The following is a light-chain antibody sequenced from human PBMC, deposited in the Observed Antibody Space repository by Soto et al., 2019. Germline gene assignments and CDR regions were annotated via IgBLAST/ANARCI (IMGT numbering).Light chain of an antibody. CDR1: RSNIGRNF. CDR3: AAWDDTLDAQV. Sequence: QSVLTQSPSASGTPGQSVTISCSGSRSNIGRNFAYWYQHVPGTAPRLLIQRNNEQPSGVPDRFSGSKSGTSVSLAISGLRSDDEATYYCAAWDDTLDAQVFGGGTQLTVL. CDR2: RNN. J-gene: IGLJ3*02. V-gene: IGLV1-47*01.